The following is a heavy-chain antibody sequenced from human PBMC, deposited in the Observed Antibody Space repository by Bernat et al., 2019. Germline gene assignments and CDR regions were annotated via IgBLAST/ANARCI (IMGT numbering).Heavy chain of an antibody. Sequence: QVQLVESGGGVVQPGRSLRLSCAASGFTLIPYALYWVRQAPGKGLEWVAALSHDGSKKYYTDSVKGRFTISRDTSKNTLFLKMNSLRAEDTAVYYCARVPNGIDVWGQGTTVTVSS. CDR1: GFTLIPYA. J-gene: IGHJ6*02. V-gene: IGHV3-30-3*01. CDR3: ARVPNGIDV. CDR2: LSHDGSKK.